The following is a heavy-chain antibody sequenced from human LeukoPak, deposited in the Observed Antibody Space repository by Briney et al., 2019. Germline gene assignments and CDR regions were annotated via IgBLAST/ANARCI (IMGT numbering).Heavy chain of an antibody. CDR3: ARRGSRGHYMDV. D-gene: IGHD2-15*01. CDR2: IHYSGST. V-gene: IGHV4-39*01. CDR1: GGSISSSSYN. J-gene: IGHJ6*03. Sequence: SETLSLTCTVSGGSISSSSYNWGWIRQPPGKGLEWIGNIHYSGSTYYNPSLESRVTISVDTSKNQFSLKLNSVTVAVTAVYYCARRGSRGHYMDVWGKGTTVTVSS.